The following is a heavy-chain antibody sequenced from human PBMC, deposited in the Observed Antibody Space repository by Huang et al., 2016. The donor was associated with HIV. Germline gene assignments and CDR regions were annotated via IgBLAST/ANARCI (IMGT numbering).Heavy chain of an antibody. Sequence: QLQESGSGLVKPSQTLSLTCAVSGGSMRSGDASWTWIRQPPGKHLGWIGNIYHSWTTYDRCSLKSRVTISLDRSKSQFSLKLSSVTAADTAVYFCARARGVVVEDAFDIWGQGTMVTVSS. CDR3: ARARGVVVEDAFDI. CDR2: IYHSWTT. V-gene: IGHV4-30-2*01. CDR1: GGSMRSGDAS. J-gene: IGHJ3*02. D-gene: IGHD2-15*01.